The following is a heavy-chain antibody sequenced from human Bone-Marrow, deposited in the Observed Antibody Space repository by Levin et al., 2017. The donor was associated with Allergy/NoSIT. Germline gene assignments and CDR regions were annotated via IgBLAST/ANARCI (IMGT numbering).Heavy chain of an antibody. CDR2: IWYDGSNK. V-gene: IGHV3-33*01. J-gene: IGHJ5*02. Sequence: GESLKISCAASGFTFSNYGMHWVRQAPGKGLEWVAVIWYDGSNKYYADSVKGRFIISKDNSKNTLYLQMNSLRAEDTAVYYCARDRSLHWFDPWGQGTLVTVSS. CDR3: ARDRSLHWFDP. D-gene: IGHD2-21*02. CDR1: GFTFSNYG.